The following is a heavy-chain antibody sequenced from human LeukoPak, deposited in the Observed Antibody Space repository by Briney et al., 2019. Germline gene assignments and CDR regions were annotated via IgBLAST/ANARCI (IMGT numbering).Heavy chain of an antibody. V-gene: IGHV4-59*01. CDR3: ARDRRAGQSGYWFDP. J-gene: IGHJ5*02. Sequence: ASETLSLTCTVSGGSISSYYWSWIRQPPGKGLEWLGYIHYSGSTHYNPSLKSRVTISVDTSKNQFSLKVTSVTAADTAVYYCARDRRAGQSGYWFDPWGQGTLVTVSS. CDR1: GGSISSYY. D-gene: IGHD3-22*01. CDR2: IHYSGST.